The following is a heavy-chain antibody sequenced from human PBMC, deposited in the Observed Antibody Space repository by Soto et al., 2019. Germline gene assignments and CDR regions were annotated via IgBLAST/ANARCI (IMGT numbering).Heavy chain of an antibody. D-gene: IGHD2-2*02. V-gene: IGHV4-59*01. CDR3: ARGSCSSASCYTGDC. Sequence: QVQLQESGPGLVKPSETLSLTCTVSGGSISSYYWSWIRQPPGKGLEWIGYIYFTGSTSYNPSLKSRVTISVDPPKNQFSLQLSSVTAADTAVYYCARGSCSSASCYTGDCWGQGTLVTVSS. J-gene: IGHJ4*02. CDR2: IYFTGST. CDR1: GGSISSYY.